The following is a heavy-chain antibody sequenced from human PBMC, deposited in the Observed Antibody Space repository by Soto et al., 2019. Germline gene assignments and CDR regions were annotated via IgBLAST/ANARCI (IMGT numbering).Heavy chain of an antibody. J-gene: IGHJ6*02. V-gene: IGHV1-3*05. D-gene: IGHD6-13*01. Sequence: QVQLVQSGAEEKKPGASVKVSCKASGYTFTSYVMHWVRQAPGQRLEWMGWINAGNGNTKYSQKFQGRVTITRDTAXXTADMELSSLRSEDTAVYYCAGEAIAAAAVYGMDVWGQGTTVTVSS. CDR3: AGEAIAAAAVYGMDV. CDR1: GYTFTSYV. CDR2: INAGNGNT.